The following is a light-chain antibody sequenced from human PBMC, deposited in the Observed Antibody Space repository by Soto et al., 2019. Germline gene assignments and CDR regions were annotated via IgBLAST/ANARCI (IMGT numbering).Light chain of an antibody. CDR2: DAS. CDR3: QQYNSYPYT. CDR1: PSISGW. Sequence: DIQMTQSPSTLSASVGDTVSITCRASPSISGWMAWYQQKPGKVPKLLIFDASSLESGVPSRFSGSGSGTIFTLTISCLQPGDFATYYCQQYNSYPYTFGQGTKLEIK. V-gene: IGKV1-5*01. J-gene: IGKJ2*01.